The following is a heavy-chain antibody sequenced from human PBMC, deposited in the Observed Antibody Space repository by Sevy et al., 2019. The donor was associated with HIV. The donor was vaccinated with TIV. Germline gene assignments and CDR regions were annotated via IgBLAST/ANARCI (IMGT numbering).Heavy chain of an antibody. CDR1: VFTLGSYT. D-gene: IGHD2-21*02. CDR2: ISATGGST. CDR3: AKTLQKLPFHPHYFDY. Sequence: GGSLRLSCAASVFTLGSYTKNWVRQAPGEGLEWVASISATGGSTYYADSVKGRFTISRDVSKGLLYLQMNSLTAEDTAIFYCAKTLQKLPFHPHYFDYWGQGTLVTVSS. V-gene: IGHV3-23*01. J-gene: IGHJ4*02.